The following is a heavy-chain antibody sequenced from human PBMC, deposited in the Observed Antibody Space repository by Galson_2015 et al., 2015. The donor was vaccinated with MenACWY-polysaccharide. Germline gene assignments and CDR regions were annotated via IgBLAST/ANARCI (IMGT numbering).Heavy chain of an antibody. J-gene: IGHJ3*02. CDR1: GDSVSSNSAA. D-gene: IGHD6-19*01. V-gene: IGHV6-1*01. CDR2: TYYRSKWYN. Sequence: CAISGDSVSSNSAAWNWIRQSPSRGLEWLGRTYYRSKWYNDYAVSVKSRRTINPDTSKNQFSLQLNSVTPEDTAVYYCAKGWLGGSGWYMAAFDIWGQGTMVTVSS. CDR3: AKGWLGGSGWYMAAFDI.